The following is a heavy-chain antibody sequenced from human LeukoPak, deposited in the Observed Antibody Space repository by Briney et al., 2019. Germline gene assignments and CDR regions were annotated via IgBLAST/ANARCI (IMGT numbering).Heavy chain of an antibody. CDR1: GFTFSSHA. CDR3: AKGLAVAGHFDY. V-gene: IGHV3-23*01. D-gene: IGHD6-19*01. Sequence: GGSLRLSCAASGFTFSSHAMSWVRQAPGKGLEWVSAISGSGGSTYYADSVKGRFTISRDKSKNTLYLQMNSLRAEDTAVYYCAKGLAVAGHFDYWGQGTLVTVSS. J-gene: IGHJ4*02. CDR2: ISGSGGST.